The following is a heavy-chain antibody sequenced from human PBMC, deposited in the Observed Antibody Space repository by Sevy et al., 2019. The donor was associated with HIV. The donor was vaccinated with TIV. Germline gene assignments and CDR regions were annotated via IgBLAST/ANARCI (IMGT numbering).Heavy chain of an antibody. J-gene: IGHJ4*02. Sequence: ASVKVSCRPSGYTFGKYPITWVRQAPGQGLEWMGWISTYSGETKYPQKFQGRATMTTDASTITVYMELRSLRSDDTAVYYCARDSDGSGHYYMAYFDYWGQGTLVTVSS. V-gene: IGHV1-18*01. CDR1: GYTFGKYP. CDR3: ARDSDGSGHYYMAYFDY. CDR2: ISTYSGET. D-gene: IGHD3-22*01.